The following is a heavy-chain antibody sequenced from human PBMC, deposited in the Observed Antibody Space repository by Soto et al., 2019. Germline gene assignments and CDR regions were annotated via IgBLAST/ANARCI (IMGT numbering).Heavy chain of an antibody. CDR3: ARRISDEPNPFDYYGSGSYQKAGGDY. J-gene: IGHJ4*02. V-gene: IGHV4-39*01. CDR2: IYYSGST. CDR1: GGSISSSSYY. D-gene: IGHD3-10*01. Sequence: SETLSLTCTVSGGSISSSSYYWGWIRQPPGKGLEWIGSIYYSGSTYYNPSLKSRVTISVDTSKNQFSLKLSSVTAADTAVYYCARRISDEPNPFDYYGSGSYQKAGGDYWGQGTLVTVSS.